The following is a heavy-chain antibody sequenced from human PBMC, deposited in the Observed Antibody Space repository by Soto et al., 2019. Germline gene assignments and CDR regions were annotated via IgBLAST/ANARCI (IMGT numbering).Heavy chain of an antibody. Sequence: QVQLVQSGAEVKKPGASVKVSCKASGYTFISYDINWVRQATGQGLEWMGWMNPNSGNTGYAQKYQGRVTMTRNTSIIRAYMQLRSVSSEETAVYYCARAWGTPGDYWGQGALVTVSS. D-gene: IGHD3-16*01. CDR3: ARAWGTPGDY. J-gene: IGHJ4*02. V-gene: IGHV1-8*02. CDR1: GYTFISYD. CDR2: MNPNSGNT.